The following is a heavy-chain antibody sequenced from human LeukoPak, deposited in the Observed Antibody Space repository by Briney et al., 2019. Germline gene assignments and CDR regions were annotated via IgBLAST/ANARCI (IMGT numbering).Heavy chain of an antibody. D-gene: IGHD3-22*01. CDR3: ARDHAYYYDSSGYFPDY. V-gene: IGHV4-39*07. Sequence: MSSETLSLTCTVSGGSISSSSYYWGWIRQPPGKGLEWIGSIYYSGSTYYNPSLKSRVTISVDTSKNQFSLKLSSVTAADTAVYYCARDHAYYYDSSGYFPDYWGQGTLVTVSS. CDR1: GGSISSSSYY. J-gene: IGHJ4*02. CDR2: IYYSGST.